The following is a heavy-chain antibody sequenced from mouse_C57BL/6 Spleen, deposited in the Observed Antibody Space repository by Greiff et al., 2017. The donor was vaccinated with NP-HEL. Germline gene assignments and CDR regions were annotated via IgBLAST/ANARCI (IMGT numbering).Heavy chain of an antibody. D-gene: IGHD2-4*01. CDR1: GYTFTDYN. V-gene: IGHV1-18*01. Sequence: EVQVVESGPELVKPGASVKIPCKASGYTFTDYNMDWVKQSHGKSLEWIGDINPNNGGTIYNQKFKGKATLTVDKSSSTAYMELRSLTSEDTAVYYCARFDYDGYWYFDVWGTGTTVTVSS. CDR2: INPNNGGT. J-gene: IGHJ1*03. CDR3: ARFDYDGYWYFDV.